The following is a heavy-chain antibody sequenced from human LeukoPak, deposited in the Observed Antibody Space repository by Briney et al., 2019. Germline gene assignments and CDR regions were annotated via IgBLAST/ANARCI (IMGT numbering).Heavy chain of an antibody. Sequence: GGSLGLSCAASGFTFSSYSMNWVRQAPGKGLEWVSSISSSSSYIYYADSVKGRFTISRDNAKNSLYLQMNSLRAEDMAVYYCARYSYDILTGYTKYYFDYWGQGTLVTVSS. J-gene: IGHJ4*02. CDR3: ARYSYDILTGYTKYYFDY. CDR1: GFTFSSYS. D-gene: IGHD3-9*01. V-gene: IGHV3-21*01. CDR2: ISSSSSYI.